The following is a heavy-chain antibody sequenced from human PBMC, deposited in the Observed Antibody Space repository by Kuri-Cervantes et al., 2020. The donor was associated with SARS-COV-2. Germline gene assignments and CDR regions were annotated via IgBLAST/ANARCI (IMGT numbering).Heavy chain of an antibody. D-gene: IGHD2-15*01. Sequence: GESLKISCAASGFTFSDYYMSWIRQAPGKGLEWVSYISSSGGIYMQYADSVKGRFTISRDNAKKSLYLEMNSLRAEDTAVYYRARQGYCSGGSCYSGAMDVWGQGTTVTVSS. J-gene: IGHJ6*02. V-gene: IGHV3-11*01. CDR1: GFTFSDYY. CDR2: ISSSGGIYM. CDR3: ARQGYCSGGSCYSGAMDV.